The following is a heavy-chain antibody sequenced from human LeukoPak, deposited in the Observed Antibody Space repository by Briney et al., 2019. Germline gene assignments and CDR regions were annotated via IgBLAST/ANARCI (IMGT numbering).Heavy chain of an antibody. Sequence: ASVKVSCKASGYTFTGYYMHWVRQAPGPGLEWMGWIDPNSGGTNYAQKFQGRITMTRYTAISTAYMELSRLRSDDTAVDYCSRAAASDYWGQGTLVTVSS. CDR1: GYTFTGYY. CDR3: SRAAASDY. V-gene: IGHV1-2*02. D-gene: IGHD6-13*01. J-gene: IGHJ4*02. CDR2: IDPNSGGT.